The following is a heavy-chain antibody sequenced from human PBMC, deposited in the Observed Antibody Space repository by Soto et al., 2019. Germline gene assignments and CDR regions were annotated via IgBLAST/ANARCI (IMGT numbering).Heavy chain of an antibody. Sequence: PGGSLRLSCAASGFTFVDYTMHWVRQAPGKGLEWVSLISWDGGSTYYADSVKGRFTISRDNSKNSLYLQMNSLRTEDTALYYCAKVYSSGWYQNYYGMDVWGQGTTVTVSS. D-gene: IGHD6-19*01. CDR1: GFTFVDYT. J-gene: IGHJ6*02. CDR2: ISWDGGST. CDR3: AKVYSSGWYQNYYGMDV. V-gene: IGHV3-43*01.